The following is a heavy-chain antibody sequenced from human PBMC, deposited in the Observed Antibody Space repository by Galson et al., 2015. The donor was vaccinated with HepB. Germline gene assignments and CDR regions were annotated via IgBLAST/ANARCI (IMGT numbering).Heavy chain of an antibody. V-gene: IGHV4-30-2*01. CDR2: IYHSGST. CDR3: ASSPDLTN. CDR1: GGSISSGGYS. J-gene: IGHJ4*02. Sequence: PLSLTCAVSGGSISSGGYSWSWIRQPPGKGLEWIGYIYHSGSTYYNPSLKSRVTISVDRSKNQFSLKLSSATAADTAVYYCASSPDLTNWGQGTLVTVSS.